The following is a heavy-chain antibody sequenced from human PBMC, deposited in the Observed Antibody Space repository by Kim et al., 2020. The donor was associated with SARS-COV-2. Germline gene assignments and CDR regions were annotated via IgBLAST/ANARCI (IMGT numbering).Heavy chain of an antibody. CDR2: IRSKAYGGTT. Sequence: GGSLRLSCTASGFTFGDYAMSWFRQAPGKGLEWVGFIRSKAYGGTTEYAASVKGRFTISRDDSKSIAYLQMNSLKTEDTAVYYCTLPPYYYDSSGYEVQGHYWGQGTLVTVSS. V-gene: IGHV3-49*03. J-gene: IGHJ4*02. CDR1: GFTFGDYA. CDR3: TLPPYYYDSSGYEVQGHY. D-gene: IGHD3-22*01.